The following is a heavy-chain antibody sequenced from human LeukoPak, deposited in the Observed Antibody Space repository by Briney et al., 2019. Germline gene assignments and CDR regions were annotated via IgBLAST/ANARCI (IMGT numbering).Heavy chain of an antibody. CDR1: GYSISSGYY. D-gene: IGHD5-18*01. Sequence: SETLSLTCAISGYSISSGYYWGWIRQPPGKGLEWIGSIYHSGSTYYNPSLKSRVTISVDTSKNQFSLKLSSVTAADTAVYYCAISSTAMVTLNAFDIWGQGTMVTVSS. J-gene: IGHJ3*02. CDR3: AISSTAMVTLNAFDI. CDR2: IYHSGST. V-gene: IGHV4-38-2*01.